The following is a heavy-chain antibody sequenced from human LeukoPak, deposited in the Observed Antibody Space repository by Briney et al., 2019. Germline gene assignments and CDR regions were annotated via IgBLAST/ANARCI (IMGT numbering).Heavy chain of an antibody. J-gene: IGHJ6*03. D-gene: IGHD1-26*01. CDR2: INPNSGGT. CDR1: GYTFTGYY. CDR3: ARDGATTGRGYYYYMDV. Sequence: ASVKVSCKASGYTFTGYYMHWVRQAPGQGLEWMGWINPNSGGTNYAKKFQGRVTMTRDTSISTAYMVLSRLRSDDTAVYYCARDGATTGRGYYYYMDVWGKGTTVTVSS. V-gene: IGHV1-2*02.